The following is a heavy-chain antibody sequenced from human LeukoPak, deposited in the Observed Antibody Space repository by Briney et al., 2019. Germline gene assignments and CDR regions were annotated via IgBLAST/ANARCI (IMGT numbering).Heavy chain of an antibody. CDR1: GFTFSSYW. J-gene: IGHJ3*02. CDR3: ASPTYYYDSSGEDDAFDI. Sequence: PGGSLRLSCAASGFTFSSYWMHWVRQAPGKGLVWVSRINSDGSSTSYADSVKGRFTISRDNAKNTLYLQMNSLRAEDTAVYYCASPTYYYDSSGEDDAFDIWGQGTMVTVSS. V-gene: IGHV3-74*01. CDR2: INSDGSST. D-gene: IGHD3-22*01.